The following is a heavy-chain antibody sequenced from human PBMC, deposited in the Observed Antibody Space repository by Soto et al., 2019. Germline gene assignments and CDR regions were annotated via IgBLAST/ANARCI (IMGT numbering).Heavy chain of an antibody. CDR2: IYHSGSI. CDR3: ARIQLAGHAFDI. D-gene: IGHD1-1*01. V-gene: IGHV4-4*02. Sequence: QVQLQESGPGMAKPSGTLSLTCAVSGASITSSNWWGWVRQPPGKGLEWIGEIYHSGSINYNPSLKSRVSISMDKSNNLFSLRLTSLTRADTAAYYCARIQLAGHAFDIWGQGTMVAVSS. J-gene: IGHJ3*02. CDR1: GASITSSNW.